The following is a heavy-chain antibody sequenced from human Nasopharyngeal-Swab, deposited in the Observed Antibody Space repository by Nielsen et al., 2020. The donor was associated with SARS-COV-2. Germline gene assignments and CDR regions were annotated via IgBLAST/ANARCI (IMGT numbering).Heavy chain of an antibody. Sequence: WVRQDTGQGLEWMGGTIPVFGTPIYAQKFQGRVTITADESTSTAYMELSSLRSEDTAFYYCARLNNYDSGGYYYIDYWGQGTLVTVSS. V-gene: IGHV1-69*01. CDR2: TIPVFGTP. D-gene: IGHD3-22*01. J-gene: IGHJ4*02. CDR3: ARLNNYDSGGYYYIDY.